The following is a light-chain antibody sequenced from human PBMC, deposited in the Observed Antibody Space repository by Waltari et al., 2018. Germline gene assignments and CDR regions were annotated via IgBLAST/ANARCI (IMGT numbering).Light chain of an antibody. CDR3: SSYAGSTTFVI. CDR2: EGS. Sequence: QSALTQPASVSGSPEQSITISCTGTSSDVGSYNLVSWYQQHPGKAPKLMIYEGSKRPSGISSRLSGSKSGNTASLTISGLQAEDEADYYCSSYAGSTTFVIFGGGTKLTVL. CDR1: SSDVGSYNL. V-gene: IGLV2-23*03. J-gene: IGLJ2*01.